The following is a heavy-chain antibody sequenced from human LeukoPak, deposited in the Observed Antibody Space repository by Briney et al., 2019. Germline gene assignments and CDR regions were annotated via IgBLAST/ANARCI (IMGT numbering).Heavy chain of an antibody. Sequence: SQTLSLTCAISGDSVSSNSAAWNWIRQSPSRGLEWLGRTYYRSKWYNDYAVSVKSRITINPDTSKNQFSLKLSSVTAADTAVYYCARGATTVTTDGVVQGYWYFDLWGRGTLVTVSS. J-gene: IGHJ2*01. V-gene: IGHV6-1*01. CDR1: GDSVSSNSAA. D-gene: IGHD4-17*01. CDR2: TYYRSKWYN. CDR3: ARGATTVTTDGVVQGYWYFDL.